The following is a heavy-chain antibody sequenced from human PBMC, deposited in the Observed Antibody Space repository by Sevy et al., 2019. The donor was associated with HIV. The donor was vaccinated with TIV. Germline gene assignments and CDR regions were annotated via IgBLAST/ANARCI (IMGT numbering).Heavy chain of an antibody. Sequence: GGSLRLSCAAAGFAFSNFGMHWVRQIPGKGLEWVAVISDDGTKKYYAPSVKGRSTISRDNSKSTLFLQMNSLRAGDTAVYYCAKDLFPGGGGTDYYYYYMDVWGKGTTVTVSS. V-gene: IGHV3-30*18. CDR2: ISDDGTKK. CDR1: GFAFSNFG. D-gene: IGHD3-16*01. CDR3: AKDLFPGGGGTDYYYYYMDV. J-gene: IGHJ6*03.